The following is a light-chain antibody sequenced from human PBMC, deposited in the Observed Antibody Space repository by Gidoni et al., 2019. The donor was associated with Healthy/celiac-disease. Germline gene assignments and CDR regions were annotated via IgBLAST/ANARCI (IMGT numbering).Light chain of an antibody. V-gene: IGKV1-39*01. CDR1: QSMSSY. CDR2: AAS. CDR3: QHSYSTLT. J-gene: IGKJ4*01. Sequence: DIQMTQSPSSLSASVGDRVTITCRASQSMSSYLNWYQQKPGKAPKLLIYAASSLQSGVPSRFSGSGSGTDFTLTISSLQPEDFATYYCQHSYSTLTFGGGTKVEIK.